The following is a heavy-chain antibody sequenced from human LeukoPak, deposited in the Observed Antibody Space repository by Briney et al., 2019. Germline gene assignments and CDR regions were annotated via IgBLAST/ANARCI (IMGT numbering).Heavy chain of an antibody. CDR3: ARDGLDYVWGSYFDY. V-gene: IGHV4-34*01. CDR2: INHSGST. CDR1: GVSFSGYY. D-gene: IGHD3-16*01. J-gene: IGHJ4*02. Sequence: SETLSLTCAVYGVSFSGYYWSWIRQPPGKGLEWIGEINHSGSTNYNPSLKSRATISVDTSKNQFSLKLSPVTAADTAVYYCARDGLDYVWGSYFDYWGQGTLVTVSS.